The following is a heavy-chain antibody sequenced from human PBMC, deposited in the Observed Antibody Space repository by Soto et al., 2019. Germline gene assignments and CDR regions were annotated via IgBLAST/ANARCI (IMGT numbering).Heavy chain of an antibody. CDR2: IIPIFGTA. J-gene: IGHJ4*02. V-gene: IGHV1-69*06. CDR1: GSTFSSYA. Sequence: QVQLVQSGAEVTKPGSSVKVSCKASGSTFSSYAISWLRQAPGQGLEGMGGIIPIFGTANYAQKFQGRVTSTADKSTSTAYMELSSLRSEDTAVYYCALRPHRLLPMNYIDYWGQGPLVTVSS. CDR3: ALRPHRLLPMNYIDY. D-gene: IGHD3-22*01.